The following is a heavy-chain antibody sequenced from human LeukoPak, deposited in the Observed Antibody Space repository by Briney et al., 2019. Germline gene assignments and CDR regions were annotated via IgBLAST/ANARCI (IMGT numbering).Heavy chain of an antibody. CDR1: GGSISSYY. CDR2: IYTSGST. CDR3: ARASLEWSEYYYYYMDV. V-gene: IGHV4-4*07. Sequence: KPSETLSLTCTVSGGSISSYYWSWIRQPAGKGLEWIGRIYTSGSTNYNPSLKSRVTMSVDTSKNQFSLKLSSVTAADTAVYYCARASLEWSEYYYYYMDVWGKGTTVTVPS. J-gene: IGHJ6*03. D-gene: IGHD3-3*01.